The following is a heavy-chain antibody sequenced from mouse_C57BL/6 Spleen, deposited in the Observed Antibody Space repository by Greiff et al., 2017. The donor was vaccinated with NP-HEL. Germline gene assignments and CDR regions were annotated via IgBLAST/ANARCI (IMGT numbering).Heavy chain of an antibody. V-gene: IGHV1-69*01. CDR3: ARWSTTVVDY. CDR2: IDPSDSYT. J-gene: IGHJ2*01. CDR1: GYTFTSYW. D-gene: IGHD1-1*01. Sequence: QVHVKQPGAELVMPGASVKLSCKASGYTFTSYWMHWVKQRPGQGLEWIGEIDPSDSYTNYNQKFKGKSTLTVDKSSSTAYMQLSSLTSEDSAVYYCARWSTTVVDYWGQGTTLTVSS.